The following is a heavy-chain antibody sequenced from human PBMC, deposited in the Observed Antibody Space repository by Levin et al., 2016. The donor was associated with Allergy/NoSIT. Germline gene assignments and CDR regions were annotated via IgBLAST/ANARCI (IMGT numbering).Heavy chain of an antibody. CDR2: ISGSGADT. CDR3: SKWGGR. D-gene: IGHD3-16*01. Sequence: VRQMPGKGLEWVSFISGSGADTYYADSVKGRFTISRDNSKNTLYLQMNSLRAEDTAVYYCSKWGGRWGQGTLVTVSS. J-gene: IGHJ4*02. V-gene: IGHV3-23*01.